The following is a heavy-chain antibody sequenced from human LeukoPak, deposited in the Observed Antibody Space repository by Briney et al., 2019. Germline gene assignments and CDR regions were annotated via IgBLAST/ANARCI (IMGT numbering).Heavy chain of an antibody. Sequence: PGGTLRLSCAASGFTFSSYGMSWVRQAPGKGLEWVSAISGSGGSTYYADSVKGRFTISRDNSKNTLYLQMNSLRAEDTAVYYCAFLWFGELLSTFDYWGQGTLVTVSS. CDR3: AFLWFGELLSTFDY. V-gene: IGHV3-23*01. D-gene: IGHD3-10*01. CDR2: ISGSGGST. J-gene: IGHJ4*02. CDR1: GFTFSSYG.